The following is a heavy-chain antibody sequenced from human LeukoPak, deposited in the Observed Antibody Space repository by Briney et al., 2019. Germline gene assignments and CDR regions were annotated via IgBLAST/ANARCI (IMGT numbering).Heavy chain of an antibody. D-gene: IGHD6-13*01. Sequence: SETLSLTCAVYGGSFSGYYWSWIRQPPGKGLEWIGEINHSGSTNYNPSLKSRVTISVDTSKNQFSLKLSSVTAADTAVYYCARGRAAAGTYSYYYYYMDVWGKGTTVTISS. CDR1: GGSFSGYY. V-gene: IGHV4-34*01. J-gene: IGHJ6*03. CDR2: INHSGST. CDR3: ARGRAAAGTYSYYYYYMDV.